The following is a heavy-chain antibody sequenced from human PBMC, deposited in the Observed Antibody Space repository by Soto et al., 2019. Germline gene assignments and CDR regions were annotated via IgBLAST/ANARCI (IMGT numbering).Heavy chain of an antibody. CDR1: GFTLRSYG. Sequence: GGSLRLSCAASGFTLRSYGMHCVRQAPGKGLEWVAVISYDGSNKYYADSVKGRFTTSRDNSKNTLYLQMNSLRAEDTAVYYCAKDSGIAAFGTFDYWGQGTLVTVSS. J-gene: IGHJ4*02. D-gene: IGHD6-13*01. CDR3: AKDSGIAAFGTFDY. V-gene: IGHV3-30*18. CDR2: ISYDGSNK.